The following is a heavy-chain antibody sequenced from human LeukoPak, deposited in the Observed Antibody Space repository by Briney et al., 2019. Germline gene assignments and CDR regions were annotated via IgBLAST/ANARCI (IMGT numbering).Heavy chain of an antibody. D-gene: IGHD3-10*01. V-gene: IGHV4-31*11. CDR2: IYYSGST. Sequence: SETLSLTCAVYGGSFSGYYWSWIRQHPGKGLEWIGYIYYSGSTYYNPSLKSRVTISVDTSKNQFSLKLSSVTAADTAVYYCARGYGSGSYYNWFDPWGQGTLVTVSS. J-gene: IGHJ5*02. CDR1: GGSFSGYY. CDR3: ARGYGSGSYYNWFDP.